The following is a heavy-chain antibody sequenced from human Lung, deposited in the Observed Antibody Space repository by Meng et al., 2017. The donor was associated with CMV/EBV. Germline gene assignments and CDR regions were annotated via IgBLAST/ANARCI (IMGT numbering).Heavy chain of an antibody. Sequence: GESXKISCAASGFTFSSYGMHWVRQAPGKGLEWVAFIRYDGSNKYYADSAKGRFTISRDNSKNTLYLQMNSLRAEDTAVYYCAKDRIAARRGYFDYWGQGTXVTVSS. CDR1: GFTFSSYG. D-gene: IGHD6-6*01. CDR2: IRYDGSNK. J-gene: IGHJ4*02. CDR3: AKDRIAARRGYFDY. V-gene: IGHV3-30*02.